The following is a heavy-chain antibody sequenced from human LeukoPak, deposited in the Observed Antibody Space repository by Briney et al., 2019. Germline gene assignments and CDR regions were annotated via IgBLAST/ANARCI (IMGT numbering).Heavy chain of an antibody. Sequence: SLTCTVXGYSISSGYWWGWIRQSPGMGLEWIGSVHHSGSTYYNPSFKSRVTISVDTSKNQFSLKLSSVTAADTAVYYCARVRPGIAATGTWAAPVWGQGTLVTVSS. V-gene: IGHV4-38-2*02. CDR1: GYSISSGYW. D-gene: IGHD6-13*01. J-gene: IGHJ4*02. CDR3: ARVRPGIAATGTWAAPV. CDR2: VHHSGST.